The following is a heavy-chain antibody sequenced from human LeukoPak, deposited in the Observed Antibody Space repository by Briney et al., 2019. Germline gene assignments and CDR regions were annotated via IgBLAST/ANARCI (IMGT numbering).Heavy chain of an antibody. Sequence: SETLSLTCAVYGGSFSGYYWSWIRQPPGKGLEWIGEINHSGSTNYNTSLKSRATISVDTSKNQFSLKLSSVTAADTAVYYCARGRHYYGSGSYLDYWGQGTLVTVSS. CDR1: GGSFSGYY. CDR3: ARGRHYYGSGSYLDY. D-gene: IGHD3-10*01. CDR2: INHSGST. V-gene: IGHV4-34*01. J-gene: IGHJ4*02.